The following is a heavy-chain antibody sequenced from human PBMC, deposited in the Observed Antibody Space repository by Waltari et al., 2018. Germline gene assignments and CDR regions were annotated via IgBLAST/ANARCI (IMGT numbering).Heavy chain of an antibody. Sequence: HVQLQESGPSLLQPSQTLSLIRTVSGGSIRGFYWSWVRQPPGKGLDWIGYSYYTGSTNFNPSLKRRVTMSVDTSKNQFSLKRSSVTAADTAFYYCARGGGGDWEWFDPWGQGTLVTVSS. CDR2: SYYTGST. CDR3: ARGGGGDWEWFDP. D-gene: IGHD2-21*02. CDR1: GGSIRGFY. J-gene: IGHJ5*02. V-gene: IGHV4-59*01.